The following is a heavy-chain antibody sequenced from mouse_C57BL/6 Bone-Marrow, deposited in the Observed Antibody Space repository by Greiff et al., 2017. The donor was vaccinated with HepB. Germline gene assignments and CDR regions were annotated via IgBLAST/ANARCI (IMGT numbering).Heavy chain of an antibody. CDR1: GYSITSGYY. CDR3: ARFDGYYPAWFAY. D-gene: IGHD2-3*01. Sequence: ESGPGLVKPSQSLSLTCSVTGYSITSGYYWNWIRQFPGNKLEWMGYISYDGSNNYNPSLKNRISITRDTSKNQFFLKLNPVTTEDTATYYCARFDGYYPAWFAYWGQGTLVTVSA. CDR2: ISYDGSN. J-gene: IGHJ3*01. V-gene: IGHV3-6*01.